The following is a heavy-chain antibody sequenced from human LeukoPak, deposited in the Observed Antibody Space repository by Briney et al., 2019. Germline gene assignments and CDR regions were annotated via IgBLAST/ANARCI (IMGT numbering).Heavy chain of an antibody. D-gene: IGHD1-26*01. CDR3: ANFKGRAFDY. Sequence: PGGSLRLSCVASGFTFSSYGMHWVRQAPGKGLEWVAFIRYDGSNKYYADSVKGRFTISRDNSKNTLYLQMNSLRAEDTAVYYCANFKGRAFDYWGQGTLVTVSS. CDR2: IRYDGSNK. CDR1: GFTFSSYG. V-gene: IGHV3-30*02. J-gene: IGHJ4*02.